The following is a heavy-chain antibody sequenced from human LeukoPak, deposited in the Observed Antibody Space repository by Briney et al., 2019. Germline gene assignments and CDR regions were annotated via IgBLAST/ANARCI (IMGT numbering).Heavy chain of an antibody. CDR3: AADRYCSSTNCGNWFDP. Sequence: SVNVSSTPSGFTFTTSAIQWVRQARGQRLEWIGWIVISSGNTNYAQKFQERVTITRDMSTSTAYMELSSLRSEDTAVYYCAADRYCSSTNCGNWFDPWGQGTLVTVSS. D-gene: IGHD2-2*01. CDR2: IVISSGNT. V-gene: IGHV1-58*02. CDR1: GFTFTTSA. J-gene: IGHJ5*02.